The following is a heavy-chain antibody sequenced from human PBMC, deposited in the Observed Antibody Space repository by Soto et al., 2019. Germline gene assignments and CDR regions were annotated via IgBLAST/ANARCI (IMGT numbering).Heavy chain of an antibody. J-gene: IGHJ6*02. CDR1: GFTFSNYG. Sequence: PGGSLRLSCAASGFTFSNYGMTWVRQAPGKGLEWVAYITGSFTTIHYADSVKGRFTISRDNSKNTLYLQMNSLRAEDTAVYYCARDRVITMVRGPAYNYYGMDVWGQGTTVTVSS. D-gene: IGHD3-10*01. V-gene: IGHV3-48*01. CDR3: ARDRVITMVRGPAYNYYGMDV. CDR2: ITGSFTTI.